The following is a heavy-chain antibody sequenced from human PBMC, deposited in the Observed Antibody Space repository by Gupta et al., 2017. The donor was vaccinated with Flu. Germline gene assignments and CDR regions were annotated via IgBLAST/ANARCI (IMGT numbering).Heavy chain of an antibody. D-gene: IGHD3-22*01. V-gene: IGHV3-7*04. CDR3: ARMMYYYDSSGYYYPPYYFDY. J-gene: IGHJ4*02. Sequence: DSVKGRFTISRDNAKNSLYLQMNSLRAEDTAVYYCARMMYYYDSSGYYYPPYYFDYWGQGTLVTVSS.